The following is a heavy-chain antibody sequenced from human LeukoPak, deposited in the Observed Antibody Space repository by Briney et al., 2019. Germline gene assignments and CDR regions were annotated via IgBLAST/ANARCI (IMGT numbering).Heavy chain of an antibody. CDR2: IYTSGST. CDR1: GGSISSSSYY. V-gene: IGHV4-61*02. D-gene: IGHD2-8*01. CDR3: ARAKLVYPFDY. J-gene: IGHJ4*02. Sequence: SETLSLTCTVSGGSISSSSYYWGWIRQPAGKGLEWIGRIYTSGSTNYNPSLKSRVTMSVDTSKNQFSLKLSSVTAADTAVYYCARAKLVYPFDYWGQGTLVTVSS.